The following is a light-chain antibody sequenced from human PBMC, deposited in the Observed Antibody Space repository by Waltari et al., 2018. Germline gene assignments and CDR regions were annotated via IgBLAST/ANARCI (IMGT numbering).Light chain of an antibody. CDR1: QNIDNN. Sequence: EAVMTQPPAAISVSPGETVTLSCKASQNIDNNLAWYQQKPGQTHRLLSYRASTRATGVPARLSGSRSGTEFALTISSQQSEECAVYDCQQYNRWPPLASGGGTKVEIE. CDR3: QQYNRWPPLA. J-gene: IGKJ4*01. V-gene: IGKV3-15*01. CDR2: RAS.